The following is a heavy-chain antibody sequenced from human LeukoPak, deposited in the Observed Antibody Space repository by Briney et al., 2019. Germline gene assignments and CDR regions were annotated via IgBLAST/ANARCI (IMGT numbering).Heavy chain of an antibody. V-gene: IGHV4-34*01. CDR3: AKDADIVVVPAAPGHAFDI. Sequence: SETLSLTCAVYGGSFSGYYWSWIRQPPGKGLEWIGEINHSGSTNYNPSLKSRVTISVDTSKNQFSLKLSSVTAADTAVYYCAKDADIVVVPAAPGHAFDIWGQGTMVTVSS. CDR1: GGSFSGYY. CDR2: INHSGST. D-gene: IGHD2-2*01. J-gene: IGHJ3*02.